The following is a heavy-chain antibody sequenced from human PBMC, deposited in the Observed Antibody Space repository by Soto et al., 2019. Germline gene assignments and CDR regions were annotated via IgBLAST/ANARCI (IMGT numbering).Heavy chain of an antibody. CDR1: GGSVSSGSYY. CDR2: LYYSGNT. V-gene: IGHV4-61*01. J-gene: IGHJ4*02. CDR3: ARVPTGTTWVTSEY. Sequence: QVQLQESGPGLVKPSETLSLTCTVSGGSVSSGSYYWSWIRQHPGKGLEWIGYLYYSGNTNYNPSLKSRVTISVDTSKNQFSLKLSSVTAADTAVYYCARVPTGTTWVTSEYWGQGTLVTVSS. D-gene: IGHD1-7*01.